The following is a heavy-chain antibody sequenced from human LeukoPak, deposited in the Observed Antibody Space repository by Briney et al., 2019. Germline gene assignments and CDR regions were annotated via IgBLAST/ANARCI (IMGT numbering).Heavy chain of an antibody. D-gene: IGHD2-2*01. CDR2: IDPNSGGT. CDR1: GYTFTGYY. J-gene: IGHJ4*02. Sequence: GASVKVSCKASGYTFTGYYMHWVRQAPGQGLEWMGRIDPNSGGTKYAQKFQGRVTMTRDTSTNTVYMELSSLRSGDTAVYYCARHPSPQLHHFDYWGQGTLVTVSS. CDR3: ARHPSPQLHHFDY. V-gene: IGHV1-2*06.